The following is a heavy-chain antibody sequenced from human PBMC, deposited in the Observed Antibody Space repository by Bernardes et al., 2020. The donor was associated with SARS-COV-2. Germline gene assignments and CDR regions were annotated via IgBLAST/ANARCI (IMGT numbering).Heavy chain of an antibody. CDR2: INYSGYT. Sequence: SETLSLTCTVSGGSISRSSYYWGWIRQPPGKGLEWIGSINYSGYTYYNPPLKSRVTTSVDTSKNQFSLKLSSVTAADTAVYYCARHPVRLYYFDSSGQDFWGQGTLVTV. D-gene: IGHD3-22*01. CDR1: GGSISRSSYY. J-gene: IGHJ4*02. CDR3: ARHPVRLYYFDSSGQDF. V-gene: IGHV4-39*01.